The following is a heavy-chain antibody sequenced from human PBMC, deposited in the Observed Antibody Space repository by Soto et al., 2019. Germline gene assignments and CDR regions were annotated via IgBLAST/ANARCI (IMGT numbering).Heavy chain of an antibody. V-gene: IGHV4-31*03. CDR1: GGSISSGGYY. CDR2: IYYSGST. J-gene: IGHJ4*02. Sequence: SETLSLTCTVSGGSISSGGYYWSWIRQHPGKGLERIGYIYYSGSTYYNPSLKSRVTISVDTSKNQFSLKLSSVTAADTAVYYCARAYSYGYSLDYWGQGTLVTVSS. CDR3: ARAYSYGYSLDY. D-gene: IGHD5-18*01.